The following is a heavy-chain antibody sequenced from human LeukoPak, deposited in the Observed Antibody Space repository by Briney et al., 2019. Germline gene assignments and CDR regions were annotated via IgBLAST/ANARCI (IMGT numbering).Heavy chain of an antibody. CDR2: ISSNGGET. D-gene: IGHD1-26*01. CDR3: ARGRSPRGYYYGMDV. CDR1: GFSFSSYV. Sequence: GGSLRLSCAASGFSFSSYVMHWVRQAPGKGLEYVSAISSNGGETYYADSVKGRFTISRDNSKNALYLQMGSLRVEDMAVYYCARGRSPRGYYYGMDVWDQGTTVTVS. J-gene: IGHJ6*02. V-gene: IGHV3-64*02.